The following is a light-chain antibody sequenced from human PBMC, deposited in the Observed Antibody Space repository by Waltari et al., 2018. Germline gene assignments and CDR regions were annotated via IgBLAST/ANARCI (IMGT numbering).Light chain of an antibody. Sequence: QSVLTQPPSASGTPGQRVTISCSGSSSNIGSNYVYWYQQLPGTAPKLLICGDKQRPSGVPDRFSGAESGTSASRAISGLRSEDEADYYCAAWDDSRSGPVVGGGTKLTVL. CDR3: AAWDDSRSGPV. J-gene: IGLJ2*01. CDR2: GDK. CDR1: SSNIGSNY. V-gene: IGLV1-47*01.